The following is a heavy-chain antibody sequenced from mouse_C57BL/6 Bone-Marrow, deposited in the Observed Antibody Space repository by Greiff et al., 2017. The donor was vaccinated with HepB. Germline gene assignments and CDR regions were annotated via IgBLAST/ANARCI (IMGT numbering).Heavy chain of an antibody. J-gene: IGHJ3*01. CDR2: IHPNSGST. CDR1: GYTFTSYW. D-gene: IGHD1-1*01. Sequence: QVQLKQPGAELVKPGASVKLSCKASGYTFTSYWMHWVKQRPGQGLEWIGMIHPNSGSTNYNEKFKSKATLTVDKASSTAYMQLSSLTSEDSAVYYCARPCYGSLFYWGQGTLVTVSA. CDR3: ARPCYGSLFY. V-gene: IGHV1-64*01.